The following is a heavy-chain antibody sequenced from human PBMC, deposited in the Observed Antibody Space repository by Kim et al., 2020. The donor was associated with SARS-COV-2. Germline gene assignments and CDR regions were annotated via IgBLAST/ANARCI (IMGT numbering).Heavy chain of an antibody. D-gene: IGHD3-10*01. Sequence: GGSLRLSCAASGFTFSNYAMHWVRQAPGKGLEWVAVISYDGSNKYYADSVRGRFTISRDNSKNTLYLQMNSLRAEDTAVYYCARAGSGCYFTWLDLWGQGTLVTVS. CDR1: GFTFSNYA. J-gene: IGHJ5*02. V-gene: IGHV3-30-3*01. CDR2: ISYDGSNK. CDR3: ARAGSGCYFTWLDL.